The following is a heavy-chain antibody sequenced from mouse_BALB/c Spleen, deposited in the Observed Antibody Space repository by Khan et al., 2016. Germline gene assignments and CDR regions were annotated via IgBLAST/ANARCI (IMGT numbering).Heavy chain of an antibody. CDR1: GYTFTSYW. Sequence: QVQLKQSGAELAKPGASVKMSCKASGYTFTSYWMHWVKQRPGQGLEWIGYINPSTGYTEYNQKFKDKATLTADKSSSTAYMQLSSLTSEDSAVYYCARGILRYPFDYWGQGTTLTVSS. D-gene: IGHD1-1*01. CDR3: ARGILRYPFDY. V-gene: IGHV1-7*01. CDR2: INPSTGYT. J-gene: IGHJ2*01.